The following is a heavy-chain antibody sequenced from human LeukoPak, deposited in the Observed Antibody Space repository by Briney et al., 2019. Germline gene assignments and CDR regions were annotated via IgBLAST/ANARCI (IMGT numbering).Heavy chain of an antibody. V-gene: IGHV4-61*01. CDR1: GGSVSSGSYY. J-gene: IGHJ6*02. Sequence: SETLSLTCTVSGGSVSSGSYYWSWIRQPPGKGLEWIGYIYYSGSTKYNPSLKSRVTISIDTSKNQFSLKLSSVTAADTAIYYCAGVVGGSYSMDVWGQGTTVTVPS. D-gene: IGHD1-26*01. CDR3: AGVVGGSYSMDV. CDR2: IYYSGST.